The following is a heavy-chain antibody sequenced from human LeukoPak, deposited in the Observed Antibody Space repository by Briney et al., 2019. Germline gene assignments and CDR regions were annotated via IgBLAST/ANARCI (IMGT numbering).Heavy chain of an antibody. CDR3: ARGTTYNQYYYDSSGYYSFDY. CDR2: IYTSGST. V-gene: IGHV4-61*02. CDR1: GGSPSSGCYY. Sequence: SETLSLTCTVSGGSPSSGCYYWRWIRQPAGTGLEWIVRIYTSGSTNYNPSLKSRVTISVDTSKNQFTLKLSSVTAADTAVYYCARGTTYNQYYYDSSGYYSFDYWGQGTLVTVSS. D-gene: IGHD3-22*01. J-gene: IGHJ4*02.